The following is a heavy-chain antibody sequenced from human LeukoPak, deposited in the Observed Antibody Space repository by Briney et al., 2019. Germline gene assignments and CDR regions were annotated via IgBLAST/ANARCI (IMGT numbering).Heavy chain of an antibody. J-gene: IGHJ4*02. Sequence: GGSLRLSCVASGFTFSNYDMNWVRQAPGKGLEWVSFISSSSSYIYYADSVKGRFTISRDNSKNTLYLQMNSLRAEDTAVYYCARGEVKSDYWGQGTLVTVSS. CDR1: GFTFSNYD. CDR3: ARGEVKSDY. CDR2: ISSSSSYI. D-gene: IGHD4-23*01. V-gene: IGHV3-21*01.